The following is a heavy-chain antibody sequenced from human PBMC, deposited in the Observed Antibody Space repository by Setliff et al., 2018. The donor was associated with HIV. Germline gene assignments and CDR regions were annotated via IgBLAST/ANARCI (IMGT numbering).Heavy chain of an antibody. CDR1: GYTFTNYW. V-gene: IGHV5-51*01. Sequence: GESLKISCKASGYTFTNYWVGWVRQMPGNGLEWVGLIWPDDSDTIYSPSFQGQVTSSADKSITTVYLQWSSLEDPDTAMYYCARLSKYYDFWTPNYWGQGTPGHRLL. CDR3: ARLSKYYDFWTPNY. CDR2: IWPDDSDT. D-gene: IGHD3-3*01. J-gene: IGHJ4*02.